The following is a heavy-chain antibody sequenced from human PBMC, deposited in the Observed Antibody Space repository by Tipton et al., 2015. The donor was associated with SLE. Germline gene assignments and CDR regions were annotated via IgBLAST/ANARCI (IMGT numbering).Heavy chain of an antibody. CDR3: ARDYYGSGFDAFDI. CDR1: GGSISSSSYY. V-gene: IGHV4-39*07. J-gene: IGHJ3*02. D-gene: IGHD3-10*01. Sequence: TLSLTCTVSGGSISSSSYYWGWIRQSPGKGLEWIGSIYYSGSTNYNPSLKSRVTISMDTSKNQLSLRLSSVTAADTAVYYCARDYYGSGFDAFDIWGQGTMVTVSS. CDR2: IYYSGST.